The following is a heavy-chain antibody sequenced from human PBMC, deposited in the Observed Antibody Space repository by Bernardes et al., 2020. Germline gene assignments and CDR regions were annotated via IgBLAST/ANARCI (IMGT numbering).Heavy chain of an antibody. J-gene: IGHJ5*02. D-gene: IGHD6-6*01. CDR3: ARDEYISANWFDA. V-gene: IGHV1-3*04. Sequence: ASVKVSCKPSGYTFSRFSMHWVRQAPGQGLEWMGWINTGNGDTKYSQKFQGRVTITRDTSASTAYMELSSLRSEDTDVYYCARDEYISANWFDAWGQGTLVTVSS. CDR1: GYTFSRFS. CDR2: INTGNGDT.